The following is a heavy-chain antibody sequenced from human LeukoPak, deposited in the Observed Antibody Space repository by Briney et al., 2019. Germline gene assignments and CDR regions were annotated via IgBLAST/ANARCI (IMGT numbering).Heavy chain of an antibody. Sequence: PGGSLRLSCAASGFTFSSFWMSWVRQAPGKGLEWVANIKKDGSQKYYVDSVEGRFTISRDSAKNSLYLQMDSLRVDDTAVYYCTRVFGGYDVSDYWGQETLATVSS. CDR1: GFTFSSFW. CDR3: TRVFGGYDVSDY. V-gene: IGHV3-7*03. D-gene: IGHD3-3*01. CDR2: IKKDGSQK. J-gene: IGHJ4*02.